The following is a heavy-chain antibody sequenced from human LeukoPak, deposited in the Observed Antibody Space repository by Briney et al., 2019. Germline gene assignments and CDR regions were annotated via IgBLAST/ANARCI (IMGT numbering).Heavy chain of an antibody. D-gene: IGHD1-1*01. V-gene: IGHV1-69*01. CDR1: GGTFSSYA. CDR2: IIPIFGTA. J-gene: IGHJ6*03. Sequence: ASVKVSCKASGGTFSSYAISWVRQAPGQGLEWMGGIIPIFGTANYAQKFQGRVTITADESTSTAYMELSSLRSEDTAVYYCARGAGGNWNPGAHYMDVWGKGTTVTVSS. CDR3: ARGAGGNWNPGAHYMDV.